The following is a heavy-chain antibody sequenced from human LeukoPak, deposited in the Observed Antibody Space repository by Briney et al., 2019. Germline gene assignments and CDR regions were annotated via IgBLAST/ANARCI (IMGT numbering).Heavy chain of an antibody. CDR3: ASWPVGWYGEDS. Sequence: SETLSLTCTVSGGSISSSSYYWGWIRQPPGKGLEWIGSIYYSGSTYYNPSLKSRVTISVDTSKNQFSLKLSSVTAADTAVYYCASWPVGWYGEDSWGQGTLVTVSS. CDR1: GGSISSSSYY. D-gene: IGHD6-19*01. J-gene: IGHJ4*02. V-gene: IGHV4-39*07. CDR2: IYYSGST.